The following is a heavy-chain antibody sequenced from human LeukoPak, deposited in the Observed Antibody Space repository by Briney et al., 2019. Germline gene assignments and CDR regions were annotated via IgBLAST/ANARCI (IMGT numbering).Heavy chain of an antibody. D-gene: IGHD6-19*01. CDR1: GFTFNDYA. J-gene: IGHJ3*02. Sequence: PGGSLRLSCAASGFTFNDYAMYGVRQSPGRGREWVALIRDDGSDTYHADSVKGRFTISRDNSKNTVFLRMNSLRGEDSAIYYCAKSDGHGTGYGFHIWGQGTMVTVSS. V-gene: IGHV3-30*02. CDR3: AKSDGHGTGYGFHI. CDR2: IRDDGSDT.